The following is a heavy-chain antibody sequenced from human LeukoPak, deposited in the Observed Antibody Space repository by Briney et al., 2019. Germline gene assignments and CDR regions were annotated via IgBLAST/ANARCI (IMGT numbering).Heavy chain of an antibody. CDR3: ARWAGGSYYDFDY. CDR1: GGSFSGYY. V-gene: IGHV4-34*01. D-gene: IGHD1-26*01. Sequence: SETLSLTCAVYGGSFSGYYWSWIRQPPGKGLEWIGEINHSGSTNYNPSLKSRLTISVDTSKNQFSLKLSSVTAADTAVYYCARWAGGSYYDFDYWGQGTLVTVYS. CDR2: INHSGST. J-gene: IGHJ4*02.